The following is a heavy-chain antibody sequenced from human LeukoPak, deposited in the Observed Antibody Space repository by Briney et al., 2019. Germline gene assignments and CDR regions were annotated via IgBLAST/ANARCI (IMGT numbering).Heavy chain of an antibody. V-gene: IGHV4-61*02. CDR2: IYTSGST. J-gene: IGHJ4*02. Sequence: SETLSLTCTVSGGSISSGSYYWSWIRQPAGKGLEWIGRIYTSGSTNYNPSLKSRVTISVDTSKNQFSLKLSSVTAADTAVYYCARALRWLQFDYWGQGTLVTVSS. CDR3: ARALRWLQFDY. CDR1: GGSISSGSYY. D-gene: IGHD5-24*01.